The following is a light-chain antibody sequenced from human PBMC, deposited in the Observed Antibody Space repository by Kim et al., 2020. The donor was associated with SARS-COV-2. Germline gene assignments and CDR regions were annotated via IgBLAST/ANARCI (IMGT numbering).Light chain of an antibody. CDR1: QDISTY. CDR3: QHLSSPLT. V-gene: IGKV1-9*01. CDR2: AAS. Sequence: SASGGNRVTSTCRASQDISTYLAWYQQKPGKAPNLLICAASTLQSGVPSRFSGSGSGTEFTLTISSLQPEDFATYYCQHLSSPLTFGGGTKVDIK. J-gene: IGKJ4*01.